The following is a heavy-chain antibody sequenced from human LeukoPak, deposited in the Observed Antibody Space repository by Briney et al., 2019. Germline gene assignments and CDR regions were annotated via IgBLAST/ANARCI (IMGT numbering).Heavy chain of an antibody. D-gene: IGHD2-15*01. CDR3: TRGRGCSGGSCRDSWFDP. J-gene: IGHJ5*02. V-gene: IGHV1-8*03. CDR1: GYTFTSHD. Sequence: ASVKVSCKASGYTFTSHDINWVRQATGHGLEWMAWMNPNSGNTGYAQNFQGRVTITRNTSISTAYMELSSLRSEDTGVYYCTRGRGCSGGSCRDSWFDPWGQGTLVTVSS. CDR2: MNPNSGNT.